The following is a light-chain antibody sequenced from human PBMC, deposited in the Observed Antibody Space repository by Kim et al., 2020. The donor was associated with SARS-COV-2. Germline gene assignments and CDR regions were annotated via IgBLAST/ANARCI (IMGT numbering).Light chain of an antibody. Sequence: QSVTISCTGSVSNVGAGYDVHWYQQLPATAPHLLIYGNSNRPSGVPDRFSGSNSDTSASLAITGLQAEDEADYCCQSYDNSLSGYVFGSGTKVTVL. J-gene: IGLJ1*01. V-gene: IGLV1-40*01. CDR2: GNS. CDR1: VSNVGAGYD. CDR3: QSYDNSLSGYV.